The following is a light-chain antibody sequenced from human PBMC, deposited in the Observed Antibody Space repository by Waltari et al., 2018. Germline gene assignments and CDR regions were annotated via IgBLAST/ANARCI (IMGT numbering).Light chain of an antibody. CDR2: DVS. CDR1: SSDIGYYIY. J-gene: IGLJ2*01. Sequence: QSALTQPASVSGSPGQSITISCTGTSSDIGYYIYVSWYQQHPGKAPKLMIYDVSNRPSVVSNRCSGSKSRNTASLTISRLQAEHEADYYCSSYTTRSTVVFGGGTKLTVL. V-gene: IGLV2-14*03. CDR3: SSYTTRSTVV.